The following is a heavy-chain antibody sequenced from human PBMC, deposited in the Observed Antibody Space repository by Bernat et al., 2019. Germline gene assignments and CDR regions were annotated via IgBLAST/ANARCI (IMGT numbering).Heavy chain of an antibody. Sequence: EVQLVESGGGLVQPGGALRLSCAASGFTFSSYGMTWVRQAPGKGLEWVSSISGNAGGTYYADSVKGRFTISRDNSKNTLYLQMSSLRAEDTAVYYCAKDGQPGRDWYFEVWGRGTLVTISS. V-gene: IGHV3-23*04. D-gene: IGHD3-10*01. CDR2: ISGNAGGT. CDR1: GFTFSSYG. J-gene: IGHJ2*01. CDR3: AKDGQPGRDWYFEV.